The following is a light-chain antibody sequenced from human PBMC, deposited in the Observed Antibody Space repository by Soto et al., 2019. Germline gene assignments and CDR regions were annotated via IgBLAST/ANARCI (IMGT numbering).Light chain of an antibody. V-gene: IGKV3-11*01. J-gene: IGKJ2*02. CDR2: DAS. CDR3: QQRSNWPCT. Sequence: ETGLRQSPATLSLSPGERVTLSCWASQSVGRYLAWYQQRPGQAPRLLIFDASNRATGIPARFSGSGSGTDFTLTISRLEPEDFAVYYCQQRSNWPCTFGQGTKLEI. CDR1: QSVGRY.